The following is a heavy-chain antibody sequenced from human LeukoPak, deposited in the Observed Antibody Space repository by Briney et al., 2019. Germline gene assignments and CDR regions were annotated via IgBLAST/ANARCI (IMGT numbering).Heavy chain of an antibody. Sequence: GGSLRLSCAASGFTVSSNYISWVRQAPGKGLEWVSVIYSGGGTYYADSVKGRFTISRQNSKNTLYLQMNSLRAEDTAVYYCARAPFLAYCGGDCYFLDYWGQGTLVTVSS. D-gene: IGHD2-21*02. CDR2: IYSGGGT. CDR1: GFTVSSNY. CDR3: ARAPFLAYCGGDCYFLDY. V-gene: IGHV3-53*04. J-gene: IGHJ4*02.